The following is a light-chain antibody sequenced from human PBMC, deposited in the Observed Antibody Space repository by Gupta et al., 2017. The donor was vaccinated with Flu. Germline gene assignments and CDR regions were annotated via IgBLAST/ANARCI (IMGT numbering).Light chain of an antibody. Sequence: PGQTARITCSGDALQKQYVYWYQRKPGQVPMLIIYKDTKRPAGIPERFSGSSSGTTVTLIISGAQAEDEDDYYCQSAESNTRVFGGGTKLTVL. CDR3: QSAESNTRV. V-gene: IGLV3-25*03. J-gene: IGLJ3*02. CDR1: ALQKQY. CDR2: KDT.